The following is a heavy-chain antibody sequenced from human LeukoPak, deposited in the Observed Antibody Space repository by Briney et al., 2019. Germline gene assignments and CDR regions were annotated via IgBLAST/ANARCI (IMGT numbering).Heavy chain of an antibody. CDR2: INPSGGTT. CDR3: ARDLSHRYYPSTCYAFYF. Sequence: ASVKVSCKASGYIFTSYSMHWVRRAPGQGLEWMGIINPSGGTTNYAQKFQGRVTITRDTSTSTVYMDLSSLRSEDTAVYYCARDLSHRYYPSTCYAFYFWGQGTLVTVSS. J-gene: IGHJ4*02. V-gene: IGHV1-46*01. CDR1: GYIFTSYS. D-gene: IGHD3-22*01.